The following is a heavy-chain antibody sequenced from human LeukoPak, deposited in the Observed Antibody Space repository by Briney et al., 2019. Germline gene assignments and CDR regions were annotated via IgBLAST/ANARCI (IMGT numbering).Heavy chain of an antibody. CDR2: IYHDETT. Sequence: SETLSLTCIVSGGSIRSGTWWNWVRPPPGKGLEWIGEIYHDETTNYSPSLKSRVTISVDKSKNHFSLKLSAVTAADTAVYYCARADTSGTSSSDAFDIWGQGTMVTVSS. D-gene: IGHD3-10*01. CDR3: ARADTSGTSSSDAFDI. J-gene: IGHJ3*02. V-gene: IGHV4/OR15-8*01. CDR1: GGSIRSGTW.